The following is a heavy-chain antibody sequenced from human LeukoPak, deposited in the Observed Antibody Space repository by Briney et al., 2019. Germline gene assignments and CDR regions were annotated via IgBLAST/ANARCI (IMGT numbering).Heavy chain of an antibody. CDR1: GFTFSGYW. V-gene: IGHV3-74*01. CDR2: IDIDGSST. D-gene: IGHD1-26*01. CDR3: ARASYTGSYLGY. Sequence: GGSLRLSCAASGFTFSGYWMHWVRQAPGKGLEWVSRIDIDGSSTSYADSVKGRFSISRDNAKNTLYLQMNSLGAEDTAVYYCARASYTGSYLGYWGQGTLVTVSS. J-gene: IGHJ4*02.